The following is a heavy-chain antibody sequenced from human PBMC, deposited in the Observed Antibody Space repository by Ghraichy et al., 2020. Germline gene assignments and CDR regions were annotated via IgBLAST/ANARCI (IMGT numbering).Heavy chain of an antibody. D-gene: IGHD1-1*01. CDR1: GFTFSSYW. V-gene: IGHV3-74*01. Sequence: GESPNISCAASGFTFSSYWMHWVRQAPGKGLVWVSRINNDGSSASYADFVKGRFTISRDNAKSTLYLQMNSLRAEDTAVYYCTVPVGTDAFDIWGQGTMVTVSS. CDR2: INNDGSSA. CDR3: TVPVGTDAFDI. J-gene: IGHJ3*02.